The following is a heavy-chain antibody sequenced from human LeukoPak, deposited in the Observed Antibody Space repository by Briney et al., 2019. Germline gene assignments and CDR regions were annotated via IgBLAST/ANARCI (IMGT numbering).Heavy chain of an antibody. CDR2: IYYSGST. CDR3: ATTEVEMATIVDY. J-gene: IGHJ4*02. Sequence: SETLSLTCTVSGGSISSSSYYWGWIRQPSGKGLEWIGSIYYSGSTYYNPSLKSRVTISVDTSKNQFSLKLSSVTAADTAVYYCATTEVEMATIVDYWGQGTLVTVSS. CDR1: GGSISSSSYY. V-gene: IGHV4-39*01. D-gene: IGHD5-24*01.